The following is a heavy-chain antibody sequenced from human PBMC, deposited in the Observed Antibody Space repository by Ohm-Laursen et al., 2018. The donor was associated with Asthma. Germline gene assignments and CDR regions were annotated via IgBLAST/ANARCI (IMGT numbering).Heavy chain of an antibody. CDR3: AKGPDDYGDYLDWYFDV. D-gene: IGHD4-17*01. CDR1: GGSLSGYY. J-gene: IGHJ2*01. V-gene: IGHV4-34*01. CDR2: INHIGST. Sequence: TLSLTCAVSGGSLSGYYWTWIRQSPGKGLEWIGEINHIGSTNYNPSLKTRVTISVDTSKNQFSLRLSSVTAADTAVYYCAKGPDDYGDYLDWYFDVWGRGTLVTVSS.